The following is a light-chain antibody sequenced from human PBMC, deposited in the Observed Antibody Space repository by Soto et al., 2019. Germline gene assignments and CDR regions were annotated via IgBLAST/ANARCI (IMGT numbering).Light chain of an antibody. J-gene: IGKJ1*01. V-gene: IGKV3-15*01. CDR3: QQYNNWPQT. CDR2: GAS. Sequence: IVMTQSPATLSVSKGERATLSCRASQSVSSNLAWYQQKPGQAPRLLIYGASTRATGIPARFSGSGSGTEFTLTISSLQSEDFAVYYCQQYNNWPQTFGQVTKVDI. CDR1: QSVSSN.